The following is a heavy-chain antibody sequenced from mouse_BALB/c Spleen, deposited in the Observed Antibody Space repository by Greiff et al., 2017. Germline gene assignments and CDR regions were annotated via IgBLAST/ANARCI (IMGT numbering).Heavy chain of an antibody. V-gene: IGHV14-3*02. CDR2: IDPANGNT. CDR3: AVPGRGAYFDC. CDR1: GFNIKDTY. J-gene: IGHJ2*01. Sequence: EVQRVESGAELVKPGASVKLSCTASGFNIKDTYMHWVKQRPEQGLEWIGRIDPANGNTKYDPKFQGKATITADTSSNTAYLQLSSLTSEDTAVYYCAVPGRGAYFDCWGQGTTLTVSS. D-gene: IGHD4-1*01.